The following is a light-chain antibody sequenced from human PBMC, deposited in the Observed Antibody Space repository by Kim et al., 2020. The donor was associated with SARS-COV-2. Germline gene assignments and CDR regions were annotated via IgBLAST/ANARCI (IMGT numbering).Light chain of an antibody. V-gene: IGKV4-1*01. Sequence: RATINCKSSQSVLYSSNNKNYLAWYQQKPGQPPKLLIYWASTRESGVPDRFSGGGSGTDFTLTSSSLQAEDVAVYYCQQYYSTPRTFGQGTKLEI. CDR1: QSVLYSSNNKNY. CDR2: WAS. CDR3: QQYYSTPRT. J-gene: IGKJ2*01.